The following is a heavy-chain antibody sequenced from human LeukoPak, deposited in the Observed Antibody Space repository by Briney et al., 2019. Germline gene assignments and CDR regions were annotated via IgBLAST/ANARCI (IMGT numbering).Heavy chain of an antibody. CDR2: ISSSGSTI. CDR1: GFTFSSYA. J-gene: IGHJ4*02. CDR3: ARWRMSRDFDY. V-gene: IGHV3-11*04. Sequence: QTGGSLRLSCAASGFTFSSYAMSWIRQAPGKGLEWVSYISSSGSTIYYADSVKGRFTISRDNAKNSLYLQMNSLRAEDTAVYYCARWRMSRDFDYWGQGTLVTVSS. D-gene: IGHD3-10*01.